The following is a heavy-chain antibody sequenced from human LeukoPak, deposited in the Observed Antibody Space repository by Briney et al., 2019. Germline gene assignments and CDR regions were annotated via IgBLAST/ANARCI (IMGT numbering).Heavy chain of an antibody. CDR1: GGSISSYY. CDR2: IYYSGST. V-gene: IGHV4-59*12. CDR3: ASFPYDSSGYLDY. Sequence: SETLSLTCTVSGGSISSYYWSWIRQPPGKGLEWIGYIYYSGSTNYNPSLKSRVTISVDTSKNQFSLKLRSVTAADTAVYYCASFPYDSSGYLDYWGQGTLVTVSS. D-gene: IGHD3-22*01. J-gene: IGHJ4*02.